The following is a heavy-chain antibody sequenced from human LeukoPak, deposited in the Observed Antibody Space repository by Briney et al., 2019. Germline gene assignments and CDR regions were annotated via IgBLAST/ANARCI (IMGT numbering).Heavy chain of an antibody. Sequence: GGSLRLSCAASGFTFSSYAMTWVRQAPGKGLEWVSTISGSGANTYYADSVKGRFTISRDNSKNTLSLQMNSLRAEDTAVYYCARGRGYSYGYAFDIWGQGTMVTVSS. J-gene: IGHJ3*02. CDR2: ISGSGANT. CDR3: ARGRGYSYGYAFDI. V-gene: IGHV3-23*01. D-gene: IGHD5-18*01. CDR1: GFTFSSYA.